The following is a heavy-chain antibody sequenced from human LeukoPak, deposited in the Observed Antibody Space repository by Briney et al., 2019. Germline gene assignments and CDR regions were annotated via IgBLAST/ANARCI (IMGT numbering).Heavy chain of an antibody. CDR3: VKDSDSRITIFGVVTVY. CDR2: ISGSGGST. D-gene: IGHD3-3*01. CDR1: GFTFSSYA. Sequence: PGGSLRLSCAASGFTFSSYAMSWVRQAPGKGLEWVSAISGSGGSTYYADSVKGRFTISRDNSKNTLYLQMNSLRAEDTAVYYCVKDSDSRITIFGVVTVYWGQGTLVTVSS. J-gene: IGHJ4*02. V-gene: IGHV3-23*01.